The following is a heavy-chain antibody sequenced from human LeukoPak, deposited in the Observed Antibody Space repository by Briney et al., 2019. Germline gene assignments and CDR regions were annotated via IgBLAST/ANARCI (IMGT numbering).Heavy chain of an antibody. CDR1: GGSISSSSYY. Sequence: SETLSLTCTVSGGSISSSSYYWGWIRQPPGKGLEWIGSIYYSGSTYYNPSLKSRVTISVDTSKNQFSLKLSSVTAADTAVYYCARASNPVLLWFGESSYYSDYWGQGTLVTVSS. V-gene: IGHV4-39*07. CDR3: ARASNPVLLWFGESSYYSDY. D-gene: IGHD3-10*01. J-gene: IGHJ4*02. CDR2: IYYSGST.